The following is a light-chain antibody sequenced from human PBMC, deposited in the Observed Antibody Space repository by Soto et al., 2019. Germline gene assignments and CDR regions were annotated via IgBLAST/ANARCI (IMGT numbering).Light chain of an antibody. J-gene: IGLJ2*01. CDR2: QHS. CDR3: QAWDSSTDVV. CDR1: KLGDKY. Sequence: SYELTQPPSVSVSPGQTASITCSGDKLGDKYTCWYQQKPGQSPALVIYQHSQRPSGIPERFSGSNSGNTATLTISGTQAMDEADYYCQAWDSSTDVVFGGGTKLTVL. V-gene: IGLV3-1*01.